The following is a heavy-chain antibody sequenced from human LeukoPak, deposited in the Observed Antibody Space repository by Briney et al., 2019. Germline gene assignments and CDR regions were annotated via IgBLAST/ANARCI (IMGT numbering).Heavy chain of an antibody. CDR1: GFTFSSYA. J-gene: IGHJ6*02. Sequence: PGGSLRLSCAASGFTFSSYAMSWVRQAPGKGLEWVSAISGSGGSTYYADSVKGRFTISRDNSKNTLYLQMNSLRAEDTAVYYCAKYRAWFNYYGMDVWGQGTTVTVSS. D-gene: IGHD6-19*01. V-gene: IGHV3-23*01. CDR2: ISGSGGST. CDR3: AKYRAWFNYYGMDV.